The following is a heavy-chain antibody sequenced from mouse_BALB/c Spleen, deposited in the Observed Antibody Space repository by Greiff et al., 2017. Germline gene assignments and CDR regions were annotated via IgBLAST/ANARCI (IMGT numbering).Heavy chain of an antibody. J-gene: IGHJ3*01. D-gene: IGHD1-1*01. CDR1: GYSFTSYW. Sequence: VQLKESGPQLVRPGASVKISCKASGYSFTSYWMHWVKQRPEQGLEWIGRIDPANGNTKYDPKFQGKATITADTSSNTAYLQLSSLTSEDTAVYYCARGGYYGSSAWFAYWGQGTLVTVSA. V-gene: IGHV14-1*02. CDR2: IDPANGNT. CDR3: ARGGYYGSSAWFAY.